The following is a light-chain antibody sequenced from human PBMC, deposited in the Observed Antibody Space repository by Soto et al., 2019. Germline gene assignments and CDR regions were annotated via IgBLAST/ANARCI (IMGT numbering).Light chain of an antibody. V-gene: IGLV2-8*01. CDR2: EVS. Sequence: QSALTQPPSASGSPGQSVTISCTGTSSDVGAYNSVSWYQHYPGKAPKLLIYEVSKRPSGVPDGFSGSKSGNTASLTVSGLQAEDEAYYYCSSYAGATNLVFGGGTKLTVL. CDR1: SSDVGAYNS. J-gene: IGLJ2*01. CDR3: SSYAGATNLV.